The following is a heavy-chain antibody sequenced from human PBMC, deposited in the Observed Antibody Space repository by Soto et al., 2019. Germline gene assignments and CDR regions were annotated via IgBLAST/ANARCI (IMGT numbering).Heavy chain of an antibody. CDR3: ARAKGPRERQWRTN. CDR2: INSDGSST. Sequence: LRLSCSASGFTFSSYWMHWVRQAPGKGLVWVSRINSDGSSTSYADSVKGRFTISRDNAKNTLYLQMNSLRAEDTAVYYCARAKGPRERQWRTNWGQGTLVTVSA. D-gene: IGHD6-19*01. J-gene: IGHJ1*01. CDR1: GFTFSSYW. V-gene: IGHV3-74*01.